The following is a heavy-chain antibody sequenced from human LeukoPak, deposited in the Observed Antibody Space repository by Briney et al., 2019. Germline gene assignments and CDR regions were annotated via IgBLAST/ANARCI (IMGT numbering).Heavy chain of an antibody. D-gene: IGHD5-12*01. J-gene: IGHJ4*02. CDR3: ARGSTPTRLDY. Sequence: SETLSLTCTVSGYSISSGYYWGWIRQPPGKGLEWIGSIYHSGSTYYNPSLKSRVTISVDTSKNQFSLKLSSVTAADTAVYYCARGSTPTRLDYWGQGTLVTVSS. CDR1: GYSISSGYY. CDR2: IYHSGST. V-gene: IGHV4-38-2*02.